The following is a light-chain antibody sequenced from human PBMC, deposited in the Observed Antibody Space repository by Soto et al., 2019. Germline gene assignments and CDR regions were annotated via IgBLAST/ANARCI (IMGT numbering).Light chain of an antibody. CDR3: SSYTSSSTSVV. Sequence: QSALTQPASVSESPGQSITLSCTGTSSDVGGYNYVSWYQQHPGKAPKLMIYDVSNRPSGVSNRFSGSKSGNTASLTISGLQAEDEADYYCSSYTSSSTSVVFGGGTKLTV. CDR2: DVS. J-gene: IGLJ2*01. V-gene: IGLV2-14*01. CDR1: SSDVGGYNY.